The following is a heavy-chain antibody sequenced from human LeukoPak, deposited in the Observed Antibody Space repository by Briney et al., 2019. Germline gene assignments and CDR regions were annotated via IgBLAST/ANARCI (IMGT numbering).Heavy chain of an antibody. V-gene: IGHV4-61*08. CDR2: FYYSGST. CDR1: GGSISSGDYY. D-gene: IGHD3-10*01. Sequence: SETLSLTCTVSGGSISSGDYYWSWIRQPPGKGLEWIGFFYYSGSTNYNPSLKSRVTISVDTSKNQFSLHLSSVTAADTAVYYCARAPYGSATNNYYMDVWGKGTTVTVSS. CDR3: ARAPYGSATNNYYMDV. J-gene: IGHJ6*03.